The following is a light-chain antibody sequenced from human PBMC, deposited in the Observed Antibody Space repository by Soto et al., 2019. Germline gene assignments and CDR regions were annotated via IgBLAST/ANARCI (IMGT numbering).Light chain of an antibody. Sequence: DIQMTQSPSTLSASIGDRVTITCRASQTINNWLAWYQQKPGKAPNLLIYHASNLETGVPSRFSGSAFGTEFTLTISSLQPDDFANYYCQLYNSYPWTFGQGTKVEIK. CDR1: QTINNW. J-gene: IGKJ1*01. V-gene: IGKV1-5*01. CDR3: QLYNSYPWT. CDR2: HAS.